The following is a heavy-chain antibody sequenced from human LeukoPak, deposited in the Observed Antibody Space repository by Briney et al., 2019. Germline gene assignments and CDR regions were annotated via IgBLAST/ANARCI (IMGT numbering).Heavy chain of an antibody. CDR3: AGPGEDLDY. D-gene: IGHD3-16*01. J-gene: IGHJ4*02. Sequence: SETLSLTCTVPGGSISSSSYYWGWIRQPPGKGLEWIGSIYYSGSTYYNPSLKSRVTISVDTSKNQFSLKLSSVTAADTAVYYCAGPGEDLDYWGQGTLVTVSS. V-gene: IGHV4-39*01. CDR1: GGSISSSSYY. CDR2: IYYSGST.